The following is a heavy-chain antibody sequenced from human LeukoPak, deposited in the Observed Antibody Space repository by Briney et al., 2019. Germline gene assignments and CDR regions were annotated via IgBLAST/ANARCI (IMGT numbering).Heavy chain of an antibody. V-gene: IGHV1-69*05. J-gene: IGHJ4*02. Sequence: VASVKVSCKTSGGTFSSYAISWVRQAPGQGLEWMGRIIPIFGTANYARKFQGRVTITTDESTSTAYMELSSLRSEDTAVYYCAQTYYYDSSGYYPLDYWGQGTLVTVSS. D-gene: IGHD3-22*01. CDR2: IIPIFGTA. CDR1: GGTFSSYA. CDR3: AQTYYYDSSGYYPLDY.